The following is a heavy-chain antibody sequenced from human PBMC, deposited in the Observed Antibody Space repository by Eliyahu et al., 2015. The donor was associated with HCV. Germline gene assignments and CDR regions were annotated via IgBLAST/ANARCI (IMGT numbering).Heavy chain of an antibody. CDR1: GFTFSTYW. V-gene: IGHV3-74*01. CDR3: ARVPYRNWNFDL. CDR2: INIDGGST. D-gene: IGHD1-14*01. J-gene: IGHJ2*01. Sequence: EVQLVESGGDLVQPGGSLRLSCAASGFTFSTYWMHWVRQAPGKGLVWVSRINIDGGSTSYADSVKGRFTISRDNAKNTLYLQMNSLRAEDTAVYYCARVPYRNWNFDLWGRGTLVTVSS.